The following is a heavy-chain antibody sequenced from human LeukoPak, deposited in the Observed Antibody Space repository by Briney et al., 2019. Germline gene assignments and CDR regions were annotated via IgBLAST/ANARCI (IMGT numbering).Heavy chain of an antibody. CDR2: ISSSSSYI. D-gene: IGHD6-19*01. V-gene: IGHV3-21*01. J-gene: IGHJ6*03. CDR1: GFTFSDYS. Sequence: GGSLRLSCAASGFTFSDYSMNWVRQAPGKGLEWVSSISSSSSYIYYADSVKGRFTISRDNAKNSLYLQMNSLRAEDTAVYYCASESYSSGWRTYYYYYMDVWGKGTTVTVSS. CDR3: ASESYSSGWRTYYYYYMDV.